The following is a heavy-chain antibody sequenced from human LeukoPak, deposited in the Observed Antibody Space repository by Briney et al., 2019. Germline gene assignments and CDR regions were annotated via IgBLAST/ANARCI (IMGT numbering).Heavy chain of an antibody. D-gene: IGHD6-19*01. CDR1: GYSFTSYW. J-gene: IGHJ6*03. Sequence: GESLKISCKGSGYSFTSYWIGWVRQMPGKGLEWMGIIYPGDSDTRYSPSFQGQVTISADKSISTAYLQWSSLKASDTVMYYCARIAVAGRVNYYYYYMDVWGKGTTVTISS. CDR3: ARIAVAGRVNYYYYYMDV. V-gene: IGHV5-51*01. CDR2: IYPGDSDT.